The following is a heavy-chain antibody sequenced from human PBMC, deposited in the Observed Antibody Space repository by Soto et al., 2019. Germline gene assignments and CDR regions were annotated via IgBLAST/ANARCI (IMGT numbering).Heavy chain of an antibody. Sequence: ASVKVSCKASGYTFTGHYMHWVRRAPGQGLEWMGWINPNNIGTNYAQKFQGRVTMTRDTSISTAYMELSRLRSDDTAVYYCAREPMVRAAHGFDIWGQGXMVTV. CDR2: INPNNIGT. D-gene: IGHD3-10*01. V-gene: IGHV1-2*02. CDR1: GYTFTGHY. J-gene: IGHJ3*02. CDR3: AREPMVRAAHGFDI.